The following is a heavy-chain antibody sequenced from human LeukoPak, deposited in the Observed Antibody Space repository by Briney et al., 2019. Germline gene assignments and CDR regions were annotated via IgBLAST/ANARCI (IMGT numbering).Heavy chain of an antibody. Sequence: PGGSLRLSCAASGFTFSSYSMNWVRQAPGKGLEWVSSISSSSSYIYYADSVKGRFTISRDNAKNSLYLQMNSLRAEDTAVYYCARGYCTNGVCYKDYYYHYMDVWGKGTTVTVSS. J-gene: IGHJ6*03. D-gene: IGHD2-8*01. CDR1: GFTFSSYS. CDR3: ARGYCTNGVCYKDYYYHYMDV. CDR2: ISSSSSYI. V-gene: IGHV3-21*01.